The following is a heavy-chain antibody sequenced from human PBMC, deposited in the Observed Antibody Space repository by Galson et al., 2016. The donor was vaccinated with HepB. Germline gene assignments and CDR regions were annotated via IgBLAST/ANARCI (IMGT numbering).Heavy chain of an antibody. V-gene: IGHV5-51*01. CDR1: GYTFSNYW. CDR2: IYPGDSDT. CDR3: ARRGSGRGFDP. J-gene: IGHJ5*02. Sequence: QSGAEVKKPGESLKISCKGSGYTFSNYWIGWVRQMPGKGLEWMGIIYPGDSDTKYSPSFRGQVTFSADKSITTAYLQWSSLKPSDTAMYYCARRGSGRGFDPWGQGTLVTVSS. D-gene: IGHD3-10*01.